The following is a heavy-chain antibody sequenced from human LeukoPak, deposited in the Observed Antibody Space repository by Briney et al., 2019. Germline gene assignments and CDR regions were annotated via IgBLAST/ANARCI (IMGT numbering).Heavy chain of an antibody. Sequence: GGSLRLSCEVSGFIFSNYGMHWVRQAPGKGLEWVALIWYDGRTKFHADSVKGRFTISRDNSANTLYLQMSSLRVEDTAVYYCAREWGRIAVAGGPGYWGQGALVTISS. J-gene: IGHJ4*02. D-gene: IGHD6-19*01. CDR2: IWYDGRTK. V-gene: IGHV3-33*01. CDR1: GFIFSNYG. CDR3: AREWGRIAVAGGPGY.